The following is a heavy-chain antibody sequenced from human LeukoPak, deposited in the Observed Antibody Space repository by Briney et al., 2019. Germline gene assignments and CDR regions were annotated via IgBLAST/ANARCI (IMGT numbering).Heavy chain of an antibody. D-gene: IGHD2-21*01. CDR2: INPSGGST. CDR1: GYTFTSYY. CDR3: AALVVGPRADAFDI. V-gene: IGHV1-46*01. Sequence: ASVKVSCKASGYTFTSYYMHWVRQAPGQGLEWMGIINPSGGSTSYAQKFQGRVTMTRDMSTGTVYMELSSLRSEDTAVYYCAALVVGPRADAFDIWGQGTMVTVSS. J-gene: IGHJ3*02.